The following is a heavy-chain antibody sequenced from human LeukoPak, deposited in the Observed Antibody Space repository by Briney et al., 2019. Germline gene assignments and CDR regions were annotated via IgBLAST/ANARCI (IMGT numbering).Heavy chain of an antibody. J-gene: IGHJ4*01. V-gene: IGHV3-48*03. CDR1: GFTFSSYE. D-gene: IGHD6-13*01. CDR2: ISSSGSTI. Sequence: PGGSLRLSCAASGFTFSSYEMNWVRQAPGKGLEWVSYISSSGSTIYYADSVKGRVTISRDNAKNSLYLQMDSLRAEDTAGYYCATQEQQVPLKYWVHGTMVTVSS. CDR3: ATQEQQVPLKY.